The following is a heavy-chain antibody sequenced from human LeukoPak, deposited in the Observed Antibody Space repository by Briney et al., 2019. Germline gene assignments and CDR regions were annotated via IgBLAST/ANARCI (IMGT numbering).Heavy chain of an antibody. Sequence: SETLSLTCTVSGGSITTYYWSWIRQSPGKGLEWIGYIYYSGGTNYNPSLKSRVTLSIDASKSQFSLRLSSVTAADTAIYHCARDNPANWFDPWGQGTLVTVSS. D-gene: IGHD1-14*01. CDR2: IYYSGGT. CDR1: GGSITTYY. V-gene: IGHV4-59*01. J-gene: IGHJ5*02. CDR3: ARDNPANWFDP.